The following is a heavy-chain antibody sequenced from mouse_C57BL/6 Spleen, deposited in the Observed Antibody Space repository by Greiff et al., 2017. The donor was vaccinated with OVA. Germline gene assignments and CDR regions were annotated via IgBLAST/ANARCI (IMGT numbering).Heavy chain of an antibody. CDR3: ARGTLYYGSSTYYFDY. CDR2: IDPANGNT. Sequence: EVKLQESVAELVRPGASVKLSCTASGFNIKNTYMHWVKQRPEQGLEWIGRIDPANGNTKYAPKFQGKATITADTSSNTAYLQLSSLTSEDTAIYYCARGTLYYGSSTYYFDYWGQGTTLTVSS. CDR1: GFNIKNTY. D-gene: IGHD1-1*01. J-gene: IGHJ2*01. V-gene: IGHV14-3*01.